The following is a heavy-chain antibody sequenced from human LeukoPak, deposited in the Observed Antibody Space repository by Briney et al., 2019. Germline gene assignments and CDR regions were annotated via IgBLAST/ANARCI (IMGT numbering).Heavy chain of an antibody. CDR1: GFVFSAFR. J-gene: IGHJ5*01. D-gene: IGHD3-16*02. CDR3: AKEKGAGGGYPVLDS. Sequence: PGGSLRLSCAGAGFVFSAFRMIWIRRTPGKGLEWIAYISRDGTITHYGDSVRGRFTISRDDAKSSLFLRMDNLRGDDTATYYCAKEKGAGGGYPVLDSWGRGILVTVSS. CDR2: ISRDGTIT. V-gene: IGHV3-48*01.